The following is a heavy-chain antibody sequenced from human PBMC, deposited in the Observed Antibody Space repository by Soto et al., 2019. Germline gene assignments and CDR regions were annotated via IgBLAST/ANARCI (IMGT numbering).Heavy chain of an antibody. CDR3: ANGCGGTCYSRIHY. J-gene: IGHJ4*02. CDR2: ISDSGGST. D-gene: IGHD2-15*01. V-gene: IGHV3-23*01. CDR1: GFTFSSYA. Sequence: EVQLLESGGGLVQPGGSLRLSCAASGFTFSSYAISWVRQAPGKGLEWVSGISDSGGSTYYADSVKGRFTISRDNSKNTLYLELNRLRAEGTAVYYCANGCGGTCYSRIHYWGQGTLVTVSS.